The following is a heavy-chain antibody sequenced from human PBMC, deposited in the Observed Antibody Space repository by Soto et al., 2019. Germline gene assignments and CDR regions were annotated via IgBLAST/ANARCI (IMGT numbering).Heavy chain of an antibody. CDR1: GFTFSGYG. J-gene: IGHJ6*02. CDR3: GRDFEDFASYKFYYGMSV. V-gene: IGHV3-33*01. D-gene: IGHD1-26*01. Sequence: PGGSLRLSCATSGFTFSGYGFNWVRQAPGKGLDWVATIWCGGSNIHYAESVKGRFTISRDHSKNTLYLQMTSLRAEDAAVYYCGRDFEDFASYKFYYGMSVWGQGTPVTVSS. CDR2: IWCGGSNI.